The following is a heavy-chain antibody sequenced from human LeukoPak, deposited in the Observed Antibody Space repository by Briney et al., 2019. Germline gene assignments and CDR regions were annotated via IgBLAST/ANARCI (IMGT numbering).Heavy chain of an antibody. D-gene: IGHD4-11*01. V-gene: IGHV3-30*03. J-gene: IGHJ2*01. Sequence: GGSLRLSCVASGFTFSAYGIQWVRQAPGKGLEWVAVVAKDGGHKAYSDSVKGRFSISRDNSKNTAFLQMDSLRAGDAAVYFCAREHSHSNWFFDLWGPGTPVTVSS. CDR1: GFTFSAYG. CDR2: VAKDGGHK. CDR3: AREHSHSNWFFDL.